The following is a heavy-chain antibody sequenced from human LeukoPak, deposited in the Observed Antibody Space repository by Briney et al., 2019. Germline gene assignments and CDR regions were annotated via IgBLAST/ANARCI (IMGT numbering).Heavy chain of an antibody. CDR2: IYTSGIT. J-gene: IGHJ4*02. V-gene: IGHV4-61*02. Sequence: MTSQTLSLXCTVSGGSISSGSYYWSWIRQPAGKGLEWIGRIYTSGITNYNPSLKSRVTISVDTSKNQFSLKLSSVTAADTAVYYCARESPYYYDSSGYYKGAFDYWGQGTLVTVSS. CDR1: GGSISSGSYY. CDR3: ARESPYYYDSSGYYKGAFDY. D-gene: IGHD3-22*01.